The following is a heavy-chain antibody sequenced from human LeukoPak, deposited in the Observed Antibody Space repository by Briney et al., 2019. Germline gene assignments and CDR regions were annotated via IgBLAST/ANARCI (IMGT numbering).Heavy chain of an antibody. CDR2: ISSSSSYI. V-gene: IGHV3-21*04. CDR3: ARGSGGNSDYYYYGMDV. D-gene: IGHD4-23*01. CDR1: GFTFSSYS. J-gene: IGHJ6*02. Sequence: GGSLRLSCAASGFTFSSYSMNWVRQAPGKGLEWVSSISSSSSYIYYADSVKGRFTISRDNAKNSLYLQMNSLRAEDTAVYYCARGSGGNSDYYYYGMDVWGQGTTVTVSS.